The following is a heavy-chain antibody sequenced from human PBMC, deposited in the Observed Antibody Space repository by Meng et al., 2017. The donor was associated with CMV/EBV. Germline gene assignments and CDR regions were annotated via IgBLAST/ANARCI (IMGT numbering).Heavy chain of an antibody. V-gene: IGHV3-53*01. CDR1: GFTVSSNY. CDR3: ARRGVTTEEFDY. CDR2: IYSGGST. Sequence: GGPLRLSCSASGFTVSSNYMSWVRQAPGKGREWVSVIYSGGSTYYAYSVKGRFTISRDNSKNTLYLQMNSLRAEDTAVYYCARRGVTTEEFDYWGQGTLVTVSS. D-gene: IGHD4-17*01. J-gene: IGHJ4*02.